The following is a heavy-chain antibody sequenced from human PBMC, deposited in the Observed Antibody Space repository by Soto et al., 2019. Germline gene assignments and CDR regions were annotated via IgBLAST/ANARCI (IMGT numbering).Heavy chain of an antibody. CDR1: GFYFSGYD. V-gene: IGHV4-34*01. CDR2: IKHRGST. CDR3: ARDGFCTSNTCRVGKWFDT. D-gene: IGHD2-2*01. J-gene: IGHJ5*02. Sequence: TLCLLGVVYGFYFSGYDRSWIRQSPGKGLEWSGVIKHRGSTNYNPSLESRVTISVDTSKNQFSLKLPSVTAEDTAMYYCARDGFCTSNTCRVGKWFDTSGQATVPTFSS.